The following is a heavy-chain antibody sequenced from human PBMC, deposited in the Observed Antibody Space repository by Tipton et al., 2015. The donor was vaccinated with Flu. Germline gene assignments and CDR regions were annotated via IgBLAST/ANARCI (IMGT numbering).Heavy chain of an antibody. J-gene: IGHJ3*01. Sequence: TLSLTCAVYGGSVTSDSWWSWVRQPPGKGLEWMGESYHTGSANYNPSLKSRVTISVDKSKNQFSLDLTSVTAADTAVYYCARGPPGYYYDTSGSGMVDAFDFWGQGTLVTVSS. CDR1: GGSVTSDSW. D-gene: IGHD3-22*01. V-gene: IGHV4-4*02. CDR2: SYHTGSA. CDR3: ARGPPGYYYDTSGSGMVDAFDF.